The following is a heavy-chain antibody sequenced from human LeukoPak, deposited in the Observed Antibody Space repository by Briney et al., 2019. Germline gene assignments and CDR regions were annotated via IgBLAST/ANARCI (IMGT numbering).Heavy chain of an antibody. CDR1: GFTFITYE. Sequence: GGSLRLSCAASGFTFITYEMNWVRQAPGKGLEWISYISSSGSSIYYADSVKGRFTISRDNAKNSLYLQMNSLRAEDTAVYYCARRNPRLDAFDIWGQGTMVTVSS. V-gene: IGHV3-48*03. J-gene: IGHJ3*02. CDR2: ISSSGSSI. CDR3: ARRNPRLDAFDI.